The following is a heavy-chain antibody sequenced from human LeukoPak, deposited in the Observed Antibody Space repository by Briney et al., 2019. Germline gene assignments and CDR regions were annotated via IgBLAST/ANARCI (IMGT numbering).Heavy chain of an antibody. V-gene: IGHV3-7*01. CDR1: GFTFSSFW. CDR3: AKDHTYSSGLYNWFDP. Sequence: GGSLRLSCAASGFTFSSFWMSWVRQAPGKGLEWVANIKEDGSEKEYVDSVKGRFTISRDNSKNTLYLQMNSLRAEDTAVYYCAKDHTYSSGLYNWFDPWGQGTLVTVSS. CDR2: IKEDGSEK. J-gene: IGHJ5*02. D-gene: IGHD6-19*01.